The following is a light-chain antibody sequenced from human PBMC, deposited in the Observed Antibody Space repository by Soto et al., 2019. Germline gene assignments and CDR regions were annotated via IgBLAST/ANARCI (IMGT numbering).Light chain of an antibody. V-gene: IGKV3D-7*01. CDR3: QQDYNLPWT. CDR1: QFISSNY. Sequence: EIVMTQSPATLSLSPGDRATPSCRASQFISSNYLSWYQQKPGQAPRLLIYGASTRATGIPDRFNGSGSETDFTLTISSLQPEDFAVYYCQQDYNLPWTFGHGTKVDIK. CDR2: GAS. J-gene: IGKJ1*01.